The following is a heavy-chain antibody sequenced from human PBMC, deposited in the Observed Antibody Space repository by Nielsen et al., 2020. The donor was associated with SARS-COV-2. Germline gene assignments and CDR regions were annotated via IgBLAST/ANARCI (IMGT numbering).Heavy chain of an antibody. D-gene: IGHD3-3*01. CDR1: GFTFSSYE. Sequence: GESLKISCAASGFTFSSYEMNWVRQAPGKGLEWVSYISSSGSTIYYADSVKGRFTISRDNAKNSLYLQMNSLRAEDTAVYYCARGLYDFWSGLPSNYWGQGTLVTVSS. J-gene: IGHJ4*02. CDR3: ARGLYDFWSGLPSNY. V-gene: IGHV3-48*03. CDR2: ISSSGSTI.